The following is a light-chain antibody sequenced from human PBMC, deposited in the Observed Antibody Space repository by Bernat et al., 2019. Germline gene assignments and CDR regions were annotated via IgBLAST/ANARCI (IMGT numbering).Light chain of an antibody. CDR3: QQRSNWPPA. CDR2: DAS. Sequence: EIVLTQSPATLSLSPGERATLSCRASQSVSSYLASYQQKPGQAPRLLIYDASNRATGIPARFSGSGSGTDFTLTISSLEPEGFAVYYCQQRSNWPPAFGQGNKVEIK. CDR1: QSVSSY. J-gene: IGKJ1*01. V-gene: IGKV3-11*01.